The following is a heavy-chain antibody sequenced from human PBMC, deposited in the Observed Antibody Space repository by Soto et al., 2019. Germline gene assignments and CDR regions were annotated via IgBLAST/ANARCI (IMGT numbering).Heavy chain of an antibody. CDR3: ARSYCSSTNCYNWFDP. CDR2: IYDSGNT. D-gene: IGHD2-2*01. Sequence: SETLSLTCTVSGGSISTSSYHWGWIRQPPGKGLEWIANIYDSGNTYNNPSLKSRVTISVDTSKNQFSLKLTSVTAADTAIYYCARSYCSSTNCYNWFDPWGRGTLVTVSS. V-gene: IGHV4-39*01. J-gene: IGHJ5*02. CDR1: GGSISTSSYH.